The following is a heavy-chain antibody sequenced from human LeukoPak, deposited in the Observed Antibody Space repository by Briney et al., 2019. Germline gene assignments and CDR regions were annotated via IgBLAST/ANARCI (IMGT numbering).Heavy chain of an antibody. CDR2: ISSSGSTI. V-gene: IGHV3-48*03. CDR3: ARDGVLWFGELPDAFDI. J-gene: IGHJ3*02. Sequence: GGSLRLSCAASGFTFSSYEMNWVRQAPGKGLEWGSYISSSGSTIYYADSVKGRFTISRDNAKNSLYLQMNSLRAEDTAVYYCARDGVLWFGELPDAFDIWGRGTMVTVSS. CDR1: GFTFSSYE. D-gene: IGHD3-10*01.